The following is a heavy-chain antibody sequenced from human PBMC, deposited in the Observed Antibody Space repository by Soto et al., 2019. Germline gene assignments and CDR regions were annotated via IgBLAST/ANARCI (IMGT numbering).Heavy chain of an antibody. V-gene: IGHV4-31*03. CDR3: ARVERVVVVAVSLAWFDP. J-gene: IGHJ5*02. Sequence: PSETLSLTCTVSGGSISSGGYYWSWIRQHPGKGLEWIGYIYYSGSTYYNPSLKSRVTISVDTSKNQFSLKLSSVTAADTAVYYCARVERVVVVAVSLAWFDPWGQGTQVTVSS. CDR1: GGSISSGGYY. D-gene: IGHD2-15*01. CDR2: IYYSGST.